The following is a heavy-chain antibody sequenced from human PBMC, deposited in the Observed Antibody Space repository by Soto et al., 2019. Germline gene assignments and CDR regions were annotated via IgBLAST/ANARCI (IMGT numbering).Heavy chain of an antibody. D-gene: IGHD2-2*01. CDR3: ARGPRGLYHHDY. V-gene: IGHV3-74*01. Sequence: EVQLVESGGGLVQPGGSLRLSCAASGFTFSGDWMHWVRQAAGKGLVWVSRINMDGTRTNYVDSVKGRFTISRDNAKNTLYLQMDSLRVDDTAVYFCARGPRGLYHHDYWGQGALVTVSS. CDR2: INMDGTRT. J-gene: IGHJ4*02. CDR1: GFTFSGDW.